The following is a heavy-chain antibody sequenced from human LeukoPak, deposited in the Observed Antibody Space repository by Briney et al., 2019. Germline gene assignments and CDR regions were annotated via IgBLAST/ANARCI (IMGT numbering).Heavy chain of an antibody. D-gene: IGHD3-22*01. CDR2: ISGSGGST. CDR3: AKGGVLYYYDSSGTTTFDV. V-gene: IGHV3-23*01. Sequence: PGGSLRLSCAASGFTFSSYAMSWVRQAPAKGLEWVSAISGSGGSTYYADSVKGRFTISRDNSKNTLYLQMNSLRAEDTAVYYCAKGGVLYYYDSSGTTTFDVWGKGTTVTVSS. CDR1: GFTFSSYA. J-gene: IGHJ6*04.